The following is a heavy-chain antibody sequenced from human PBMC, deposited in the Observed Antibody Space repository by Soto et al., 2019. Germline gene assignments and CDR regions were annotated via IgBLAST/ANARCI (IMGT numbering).Heavy chain of an antibody. CDR2: MSNTGGNT. D-gene: IGHD6-19*01. Sequence: GGSLRLSCAASGFTFSTYAMGWVRQAPGKGLEWVSVMSNTGGNTYDADSVKGRFTISRDNSENTLYLQMSSLRAEDTAVYYCAKDAARNSGWYYFDYWGQGTLVTVSS. CDR1: GFTFSTYA. V-gene: IGHV3-23*01. J-gene: IGHJ4*02. CDR3: AKDAARNSGWYYFDY.